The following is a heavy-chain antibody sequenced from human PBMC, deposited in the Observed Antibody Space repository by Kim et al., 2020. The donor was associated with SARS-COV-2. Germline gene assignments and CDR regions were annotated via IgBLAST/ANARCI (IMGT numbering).Heavy chain of an antibody. J-gene: IGHJ5*02. Sequence: YVETVKGRFTISRDNAKNSLYLPMNGLRAEDTAVYYCARVGRSSWYIDVDPWGQGTLVTVSS. V-gene: IGHV3-7*03. CDR3: ARVGRSSWYIDVDP. D-gene: IGHD6-13*01.